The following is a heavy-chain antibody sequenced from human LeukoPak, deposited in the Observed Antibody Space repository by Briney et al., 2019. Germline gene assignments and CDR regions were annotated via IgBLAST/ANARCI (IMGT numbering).Heavy chain of an antibody. CDR2: INPNSGGT. Sequence: ASVKVSCKASGYTFTGYYMRWVRQAPGQGLEWMGWINPNSGGTNYAQKFQGRVTMTRDTSISTAYMELSRLRSDDTAVYYCARGPSRYYYGSGSYLTLDYWGQGTLVTVSS. D-gene: IGHD3-10*01. CDR3: ARGPSRYYYGSGSYLTLDY. V-gene: IGHV1-2*02. CDR1: GYTFTGYY. J-gene: IGHJ4*02.